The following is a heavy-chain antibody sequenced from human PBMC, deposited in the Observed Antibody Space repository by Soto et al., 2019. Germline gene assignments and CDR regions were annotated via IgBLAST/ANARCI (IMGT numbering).Heavy chain of an antibody. Sequence: QVQLVQSGAEVKKPGASVKVSCKASGYTFTSYDINWVRQATGQGLEWMGWMNPNRGNTGYAQKFQGRVTMTRNTSISTAYMELSSLRSEDTAVYYCARGIPFKKTYYGRHWGQGTLVTVSS. J-gene: IGHJ1*01. CDR3: ARGIPFKKTYYGRH. V-gene: IGHV1-8*01. D-gene: IGHD3-10*01. CDR2: MNPNRGNT. CDR1: GYTFTSYD.